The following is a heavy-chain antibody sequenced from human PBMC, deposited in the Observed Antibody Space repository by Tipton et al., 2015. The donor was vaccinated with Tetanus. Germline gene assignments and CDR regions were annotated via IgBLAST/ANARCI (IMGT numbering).Heavy chain of an antibody. CDR2: IYYSGST. J-gene: IGHJ5*02. CDR3: ARGGLYDYGVQGWFDP. D-gene: IGHD4-17*01. V-gene: IGHV4-59*01. Sequence: LRLSCTVSGGSISSYYWSWIRQPPGKGLEWIGYIYYSGSTNYNPSLKSRVTISVDTSKNQFSLKLSSVTAADTAVYYCARGGLYDYGVQGWFDPWGQGTLVTVSS. CDR1: GGSISSYY.